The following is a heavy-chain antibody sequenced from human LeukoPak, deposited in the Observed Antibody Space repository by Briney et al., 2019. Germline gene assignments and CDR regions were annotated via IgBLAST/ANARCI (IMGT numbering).Heavy chain of an antibody. V-gene: IGHV4-39*02. CDR1: GGSISSSSYY. J-gene: IGHJ4*02. CDR2: IYYSGST. D-gene: IGHD1-26*01. Sequence: SETLSLTCTVSGGSISSSSYYWGWIRQPPGKGLEWIGSIYYSGSTYYNPSLKSRVTISVDTSKNQFSLKLSSVTAADTAVYYCARDGWSHEEFDYWGQGTLVTVSS. CDR3: ARDGWSHEEFDY.